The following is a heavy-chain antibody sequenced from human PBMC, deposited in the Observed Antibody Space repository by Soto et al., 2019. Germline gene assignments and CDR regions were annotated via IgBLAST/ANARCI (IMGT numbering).Heavy chain of an antibody. Sequence: EVQLLESGGGLVQPGGSLRLSCAASGLTFTNYAMTWVGHSPGKGLEWVASVIGTGIDTYHAASVKGRFTISRDNSRNTMYLEMNRLRAEDTAMYHCAKATRGQCIGAHCYAFDFWGQGILVTVS. CDR3: AKATRGQCIGAHCYAFDF. CDR1: GLTFTNYA. D-gene: IGHD2-15*01. J-gene: IGHJ4*02. V-gene: IGHV3-23*01. CDR2: VIGTGIDT.